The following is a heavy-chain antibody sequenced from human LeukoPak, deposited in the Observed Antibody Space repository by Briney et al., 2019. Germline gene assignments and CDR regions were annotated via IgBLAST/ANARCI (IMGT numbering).Heavy chain of an antibody. V-gene: IGHV3-7*01. D-gene: IGHD1-26*01. Sequence: GGSLRLSCAASGFTFSSYWMSWVRQAPGKGLEWVANIKQDGSEKYYVDSVKGRFTVSKDNAKNSLYLQMNSLRAEDTAVYYCARDDSGSYYDYWGQGTLVTVSS. CDR1: GFTFSSYW. CDR2: IKQDGSEK. CDR3: ARDDSGSYYDY. J-gene: IGHJ4*02.